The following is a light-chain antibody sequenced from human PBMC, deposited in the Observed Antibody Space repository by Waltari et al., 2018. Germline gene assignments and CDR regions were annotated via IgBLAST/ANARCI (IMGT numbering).Light chain of an antibody. CDR2: AAS. V-gene: IGKV1-39*01. CDR1: QSISSY. CDR3: QQSYSTPGT. Sequence: DIQMTQSPSSLSASVGDRVTITCRASQSISSYLNWYQQKPGKAPKLRISAASSLQSGVPSRFSGSGSGTDFTLTISSLQPEDFATYYCQQSYSTPGTFGPGTKVDIK. J-gene: IGKJ3*01.